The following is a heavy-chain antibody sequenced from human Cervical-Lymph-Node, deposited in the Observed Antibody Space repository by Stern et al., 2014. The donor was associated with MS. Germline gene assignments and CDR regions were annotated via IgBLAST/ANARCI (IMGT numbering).Heavy chain of an antibody. V-gene: IGHV3-74*02. CDR3: ARGMSFFDY. CDR1: GFTFSNYW. Sequence: EVQLVESGGGLVQPGGSLRLSCAASGFTFSNYWMHWVRQAPGKGLVWVSRINMIGDSTNYADSVKGRFTISRDNAKSTLYLQMNSLRAEDTAVYYCARGMSFFDYWGQGALVTVSS. CDR2: INMIGDST. J-gene: IGHJ4*02.